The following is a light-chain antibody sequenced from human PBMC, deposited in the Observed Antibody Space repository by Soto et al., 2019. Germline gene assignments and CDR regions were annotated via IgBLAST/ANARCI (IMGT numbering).Light chain of an antibody. V-gene: IGKV3-11*01. Sequence: EIVLTQSPATLSLSPGERATLSCRASQSVSSYLAWHQQKPGQAPRLLIYAASNRATGIPSRFSGSGSGTDVTLTISSLEPEDFAVYYCQQRSNWPITFGQGTRLEIK. CDR2: AAS. J-gene: IGKJ5*01. CDR1: QSVSSY. CDR3: QQRSNWPIT.